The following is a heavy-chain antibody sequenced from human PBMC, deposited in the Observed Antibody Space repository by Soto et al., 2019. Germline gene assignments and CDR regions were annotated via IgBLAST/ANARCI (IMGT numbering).Heavy chain of an antibody. V-gene: IGHV4-4*07. CDR3: ARDQGVVVTADNWFDP. D-gene: IGHD2-21*02. J-gene: IGHJ5*02. Sequence: SETLSLTCTASGGSITDYSWVWIRQPAGKGLEWIGRIFSSGSTNYNPSLKGRITMSLDTSKNQFSLKLNSATATDTAVYFCARDQGVVVTADNWFDPWGQGILVTVSS. CDR1: GGSITDYS. CDR2: IFSSGST.